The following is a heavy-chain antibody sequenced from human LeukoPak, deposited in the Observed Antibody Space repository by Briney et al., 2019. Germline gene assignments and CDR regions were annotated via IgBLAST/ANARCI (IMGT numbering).Heavy chain of an antibody. V-gene: IGHV3-11*01. D-gene: IGHD3-16*01. CDR2: ISSSGSTI. Sequence: GGSLRLSCAASGFTFSDYYMSWIRQAPGKGLEWVSYISSSGSTIYYADSVKGRFTISRDNAKNSLYLQMNSLRAEDTAVYYCAQDEGFSWHVWWDHWGQGTLVTVSS. J-gene: IGHJ4*02. CDR3: AQDEGFSWHVWWDH. CDR1: GFTFSDYY.